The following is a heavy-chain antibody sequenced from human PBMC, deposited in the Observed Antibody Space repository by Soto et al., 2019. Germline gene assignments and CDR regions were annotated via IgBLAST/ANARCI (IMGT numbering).Heavy chain of an antibody. CDR1: GDSVSSNSAA. Sequence: SQTLSLTCAISGDSVSSNSAAWNWIRQSPSRGLEWLGRTYYRSKWYNDYAVSVKGRVTIKPDTSKNQFSLQLNSVTPEDTAVYYCARDPFSGSYSPPDAFAIWGQGTMVTVSS. D-gene: IGHD1-26*01. J-gene: IGHJ3*02. V-gene: IGHV6-1*01. CDR3: ARDPFSGSYSPPDAFAI. CDR2: TYYRSKWYN.